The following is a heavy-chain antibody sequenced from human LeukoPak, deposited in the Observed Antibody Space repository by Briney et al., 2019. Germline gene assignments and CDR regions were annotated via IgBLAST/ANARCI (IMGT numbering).Heavy chain of an antibody. Sequence: SETLSLTCTVSGRSISSYYWSWMRQPPGKGLEWIGYIYYSGSTTYNSSLKSRVTISVDTSKNQFSLKLSSVTAADTAVYYCARTGDSGWYRWFDPWGQGTLVTVSS. D-gene: IGHD6-19*01. CDR1: GRSISSYY. CDR3: ARTGDSGWYRWFDP. J-gene: IGHJ5*02. CDR2: IYYSGST. V-gene: IGHV4-59*01.